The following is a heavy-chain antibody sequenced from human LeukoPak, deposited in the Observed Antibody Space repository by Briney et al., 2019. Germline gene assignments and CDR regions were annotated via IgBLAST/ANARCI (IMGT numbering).Heavy chain of an antibody. CDR1: GFTFSSYW. D-gene: IGHD3-10*01. V-gene: IGHV3-7*01. J-gene: IGHJ4*02. CDR2: IKQDGSEK. Sequence: PGGSLRLSCAASGFTFSSYWMSWVRQAPGKGLEWVAKIKQDGSEKYYVDSVKGRFTISRDNAKNSLYLQMNSLRAEDTAVYYCARSVGTYYYGSGSYYYDYWGQGTLVTVSS. CDR3: ARSVGTYYYGSGSYYYDY.